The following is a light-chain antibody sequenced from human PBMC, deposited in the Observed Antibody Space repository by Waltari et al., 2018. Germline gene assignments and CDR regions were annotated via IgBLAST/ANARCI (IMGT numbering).Light chain of an antibody. J-gene: IGKJ4*01. Sequence: DIQMTQSPSTLSASVGDRVTITCRASQSISHWLAWYPQKPGKAPKLLISKASSLEKEVPSRFSGSGSGTEFTLTITNLQADDFATFYCQRYDDYPPTFGGGTKVEIK. V-gene: IGKV1-5*03. CDR3: QRYDDYPPT. CDR1: QSISHW. CDR2: KAS.